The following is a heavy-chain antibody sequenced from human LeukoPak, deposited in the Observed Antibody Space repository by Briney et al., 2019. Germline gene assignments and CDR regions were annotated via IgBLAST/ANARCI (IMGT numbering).Heavy chain of an antibody. V-gene: IGHV3-21*01. CDR3: ARESSGIYGDIFDY. CDR2: ISSSSNFI. J-gene: IGHJ4*02. CDR1: GFTFRTYS. D-gene: IGHD4-17*01. Sequence: GGSLRLSCAASGFTFRTYSMNWVRQAPGKGLEWVSSISSSSNFIYYTDSVKGRFTISRDNAKNSLYLQMNSLRAEDTAVYYCARESSGIYGDIFDYWGQGALVTVSS.